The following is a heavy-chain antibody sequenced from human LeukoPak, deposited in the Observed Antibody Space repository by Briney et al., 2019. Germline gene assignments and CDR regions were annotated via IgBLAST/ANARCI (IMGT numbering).Heavy chain of an antibody. CDR2: IRYDGSNK. Sequence: PGGSLRLSCAASGFTFSSYGMHWVRQAPGKGLEWVAFIRYDGSNKYYADSVKGRFTISRDNSKNTLYLQMNSLRAEDTAVYYCAKAGLVGYYYYMDVWGKGTTVTISS. CDR3: AKAGLVGYYYYMDV. J-gene: IGHJ6*03. CDR1: GFTFSSYG. V-gene: IGHV3-30*02. D-gene: IGHD3-16*01.